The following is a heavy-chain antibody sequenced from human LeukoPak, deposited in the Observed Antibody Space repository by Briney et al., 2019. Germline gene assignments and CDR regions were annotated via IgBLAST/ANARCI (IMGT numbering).Heavy chain of an antibody. V-gene: IGHV4-34*01. D-gene: IGHD1-1*01. J-gene: IGHJ5*02. CDR1: GGSFSGYY. CDR2: INHSGST. CDR3: AREGGNDDWFDP. Sequence: SETLSLTCAVYGGSFSGYYWSWIRQPPGKGLEWIGEINHSGSTNYNPSLKSRVIISVDTSKNQFSLKLSSVTAADTAVYYCAREGGNDDWFDPWGQGTLVTVSS.